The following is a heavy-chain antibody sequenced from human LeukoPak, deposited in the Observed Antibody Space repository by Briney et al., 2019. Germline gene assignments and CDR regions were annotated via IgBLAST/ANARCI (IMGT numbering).Heavy chain of an antibody. CDR1: GGSFSGYY. V-gene: IGHV4-34*01. J-gene: IGHJ4*02. CDR2: INHSGST. Sequence: PSETLSLTCAVYGGSFSGYYWSWIRQPPGKGLEWIGEINHSGSTNYNPSLKSRVTISVDTSKNQFSLKLSSVTAADTAVYYCARVVVGATGDYWGQGTLVTVSS. D-gene: IGHD1-26*01. CDR3: ARVVVGATGDY.